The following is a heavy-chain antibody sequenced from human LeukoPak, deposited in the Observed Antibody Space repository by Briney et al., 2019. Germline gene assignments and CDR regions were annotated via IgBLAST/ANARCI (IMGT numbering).Heavy chain of an antibody. Sequence: GGSLRLSCAASGFTFSDYYMSWIRQAPGKGLEWVSYISSGSTIYYADSVKGRFTISRDNAKNSLYLQMNSLRAEDTAVYYCARVSRYYDSSLRYWGQGTLVTVSS. J-gene: IGHJ4*02. CDR1: GFTFSDYY. CDR2: ISSGSTI. D-gene: IGHD3-22*01. CDR3: ARVSRYYDSSLRY. V-gene: IGHV3-11*01.